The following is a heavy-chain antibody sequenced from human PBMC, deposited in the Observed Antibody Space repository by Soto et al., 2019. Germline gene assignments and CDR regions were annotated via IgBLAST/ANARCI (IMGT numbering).Heavy chain of an antibody. CDR3: ARLYCSSTSCYTGWFDP. V-gene: IGHV4-34*01. CDR2: INHSGST. J-gene: IGHJ5*02. CDR1: GGSFSGYY. Sequence: SDTLSLTCAVYGGSFSGYYWSWIRQPPGKGLEWIGEINHSGSTNYNPSLKSRVTISVDTCKNQFSLKLSSVTAADTAVYYCARLYCSSTSCYTGWFDPWGQGTLVTVSS. D-gene: IGHD2-2*01.